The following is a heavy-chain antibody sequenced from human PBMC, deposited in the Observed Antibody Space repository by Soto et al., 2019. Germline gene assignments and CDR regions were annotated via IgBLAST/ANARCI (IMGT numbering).Heavy chain of an antibody. D-gene: IGHD3-9*01. CDR3: ARQMRGPIPYFGWLSPVTS. J-gene: IGHJ4*02. CDR2: INHSGST. CDR1: GGSFSGYY. V-gene: IGHV4-34*01. Sequence: SETLSLTCAVYGGSFSGYYWSWIRQPPGKGLEWIGEINHSGSTNYNPSLKSRLTISVDTSKNQFSLKLTSVTAADAAVYFCARQMRGPIPYFGWLSPVTSWGQGTQVTVSS.